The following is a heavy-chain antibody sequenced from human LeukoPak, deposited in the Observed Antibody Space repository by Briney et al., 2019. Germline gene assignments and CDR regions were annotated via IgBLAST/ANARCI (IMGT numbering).Heavy chain of an antibody. CDR3: ARRAIVDWYFDL. CDR1: GGSFTSYY. CDR2: IYYSGSNRGST. V-gene: IGHV4-59*01. Sequence: SETLSLACTMSGGSFTSYYWSWIRQPPGKGLEWIGYIYYSGSNRGSTNYHPSLKSRVTISLDTSKNLYSLKLRSVTAADTAVYYCARRAIVDWYFDLWGRGTLVTVSS. D-gene: IGHD1-26*01. J-gene: IGHJ2*01.